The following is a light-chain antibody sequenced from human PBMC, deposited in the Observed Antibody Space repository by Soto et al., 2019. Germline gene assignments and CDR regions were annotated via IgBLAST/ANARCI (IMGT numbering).Light chain of an antibody. CDR3: KSYAGSNTYV. J-gene: IGLJ1*01. CDR2: EVV. CDR1: KNDIGVYDF. V-gene: IGLV2-8*01. Sequence: SALTPPPSASGSPGQSVTISCTGTKNDIGVYDFVSWYRHHPGKAPRLIIYEVVQRPSGVPDRSSGSKSGNTASLTVSGLQAADEADYFCKSYAGSNTYVFGSGTKV.